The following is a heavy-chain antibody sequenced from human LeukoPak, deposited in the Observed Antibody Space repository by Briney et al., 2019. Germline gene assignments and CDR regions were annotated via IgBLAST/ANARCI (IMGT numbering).Heavy chain of an antibody. V-gene: IGHV4-4*07. CDR2: IYSSGSF. CDR3: ARSGGSSSGSLGLWYSDI. J-gene: IGHJ3*02. CDR1: GGSISSYF. Sequence: SETLSLTCTVSGGSISSYFWTWIRQPAGRGLEWIGHIYSSGSFKYNPSLKSRVTMSIDTSKNQLSLKLNSVTAADAAVYYCARSGGSSSGSLGLWYSDIWGQGTMVTVSS. D-gene: IGHD6-19*01.